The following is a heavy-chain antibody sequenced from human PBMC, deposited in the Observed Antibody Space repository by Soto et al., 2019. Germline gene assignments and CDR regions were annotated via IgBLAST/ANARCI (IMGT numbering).Heavy chain of an antibody. CDR2: INPNSGGT. CDR3: ATGTAPTRHPYYYGMDV. V-gene: IGHV1-2*04. CDR1: GYTFTGYY. D-gene: IGHD1-1*01. J-gene: IGHJ6*02. Sequence: GASVKVSCKASGYTFTGYYMHWVRQAPGQGLEWMGWINPNSGGTNYAQKFQGWVTMTRDTSISTAYMELSRLRSDDTAVYYCATGTAPTRHPYYYGMDVWGQGTTVTVSS.